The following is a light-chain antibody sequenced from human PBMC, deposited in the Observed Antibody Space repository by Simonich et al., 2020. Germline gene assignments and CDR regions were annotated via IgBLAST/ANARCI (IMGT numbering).Light chain of an antibody. CDR2: EGS. Sequence: QSALPQPAPVSGSPGQSITISCTGTSSDVGGYNLVSWYQQHPGKAPKLMIYEGSKRPSGVANRFSGSKSGNTASLTISGLQAEDEADYYCCSYAGSSTFGVFGGGTKLTVL. CDR3: CSYAGSSTFGV. V-gene: IGLV2-23*03. CDR1: SSDVGGYNL. J-gene: IGLJ3*02.